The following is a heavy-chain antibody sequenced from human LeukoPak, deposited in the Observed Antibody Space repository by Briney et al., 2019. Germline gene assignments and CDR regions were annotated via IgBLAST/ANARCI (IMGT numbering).Heavy chain of an antibody. CDR2: ISASGGST. CDR3: AKGFYDNSASGVFDI. Sequence: GGSLRLSCAASGFTLSSFATSWVRQAPGKGLEWVSGISASGGSTYYADSVKGRFTISRDNSKNTLYLQMNSLRAEDTAVYYCAKGFYDNSASGVFDIWGQGTMVTVSS. D-gene: IGHD3-22*01. CDR1: GFTLSSFA. J-gene: IGHJ3*02. V-gene: IGHV3-23*01.